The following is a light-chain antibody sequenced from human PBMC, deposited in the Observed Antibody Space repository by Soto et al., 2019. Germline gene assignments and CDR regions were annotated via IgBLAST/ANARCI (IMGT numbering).Light chain of an antibody. J-gene: IGLJ1*01. V-gene: IGLV2-18*02. CDR1: SIDVGSYNR. Sequence: QSALTPPSSVSGSPGQAVAISCTGTSIDVGSYNRVSWYQQPPGAAPKLMIYEVSNRPSGVPDRFSGSKSGNTASLTISGLQPEDEADYYCNSYTGSSTYVFGTGTRSPS. CDR3: NSYTGSSTYV. CDR2: EVS.